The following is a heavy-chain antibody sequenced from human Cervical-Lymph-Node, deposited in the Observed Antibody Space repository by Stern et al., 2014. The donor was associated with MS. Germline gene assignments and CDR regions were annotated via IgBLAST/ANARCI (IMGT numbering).Heavy chain of an antibody. Sequence: EVQLVESGAEVKKPGEALKISCKGSGFNFTNYWIGWVRQMPGKGLEWMGILNAGDSNTRYSPSFQGQVIISGDKSFSTAYLQWTSLKASDTAMYYCARRRYCTGVNCFYYYYGLDVWGQGTTVTVS. D-gene: IGHD2-15*01. CDR2: LNAGDSNT. J-gene: IGHJ6*02. V-gene: IGHV5-51*01. CDR1: GFNFTNYW. CDR3: ARRRYCTGVNCFYYYYGLDV.